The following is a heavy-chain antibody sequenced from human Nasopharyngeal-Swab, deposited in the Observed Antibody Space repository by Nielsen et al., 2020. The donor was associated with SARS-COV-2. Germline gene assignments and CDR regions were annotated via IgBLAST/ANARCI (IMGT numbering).Heavy chain of an antibody. J-gene: IGHJ4*02. V-gene: IGHV3-74*01. Sequence: GESLKISCAASGFTFSGYWMHWVRQTPGKGLVWVSRINTDGSTTDYADSVEGRFTISRDNAKNTLFLQMNSLRAEDTAVYYCARVYCASSSTGDLDYWGQGTLVTVSS. CDR1: GFTFSGYW. CDR3: ARVYCASSSTGDLDY. D-gene: IGHD6-13*01. CDR2: INTDGSTT.